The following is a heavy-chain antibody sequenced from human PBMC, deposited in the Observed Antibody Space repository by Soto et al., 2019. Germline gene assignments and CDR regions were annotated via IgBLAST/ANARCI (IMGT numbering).Heavy chain of an antibody. CDR2: VYYSGST. J-gene: IGHJ4*02. CDR3: ARQPRGPGYGERGLYFDH. V-gene: IGHV4-39*01. Sequence: TLSLTCTVSGVSTNSRSDYWGWIRQPPGKGLEWIGSVYYSGSTHDNPSLQSRVTVSVDTSRNQFSLNLISVTAADTAVYFCARQPRGPGYGERGLYFDHWGQGTLVTVSS. D-gene: IGHD3-16*01. CDR1: GVSTNSRSDY.